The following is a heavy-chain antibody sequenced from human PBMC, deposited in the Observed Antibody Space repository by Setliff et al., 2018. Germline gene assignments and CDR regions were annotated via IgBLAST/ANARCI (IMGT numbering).Heavy chain of an antibody. V-gene: IGHV4-61*09. J-gene: IGHJ5*02. D-gene: IGHD3-10*01. CDR2: VHTDGST. CDR1: GDSISSGPYY. Sequence: SETLSLTCTVSGDSISSGPYYWSWIRQPAGKGLEWIGHVHTDGSTNYNPSLKSRVIISVDTSKNQFSVKLSSVTAADAAVYYCVRALLWSGEGRFDPWGQGTLVTVSS. CDR3: VRALLWSGEGRFDP.